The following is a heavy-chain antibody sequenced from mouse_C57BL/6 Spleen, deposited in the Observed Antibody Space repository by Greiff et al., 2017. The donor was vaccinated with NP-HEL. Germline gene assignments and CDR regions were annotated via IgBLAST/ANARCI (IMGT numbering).Heavy chain of an antibody. CDR3: AIWGRTKVVASHWYFDV. CDR2: IDPNSGGT. V-gene: IGHV1-72*01. J-gene: IGHJ1*03. D-gene: IGHD1-1*01. CDR1: GYTFTSYW. Sequence: QVQLKQPGAELVKPGASVKLSCKASGYTFTSYWMHWVKQRPGRGLEWIGRIDPNSGGTKYNEKFKSKATLTVDKPSSTAYMQLSSLTSEDSAVYYCAIWGRTKVVASHWYFDVWGTGTTVTVSS.